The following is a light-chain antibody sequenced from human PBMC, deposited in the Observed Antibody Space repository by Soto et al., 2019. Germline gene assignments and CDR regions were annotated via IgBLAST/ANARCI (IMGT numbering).Light chain of an antibody. V-gene: IGLV2-8*01. CDR2: EVT. CDR1: SSDVGGYDD. J-gene: IGLJ1*01. CDR3: SSYEGTNNFVV. Sequence: QSALTQPPSASGSPGQSVTISRTGTSSDVGGYDDVSWYQQHPGKAPKLMIYEVTKRPSGVPDRFSGSKSGNTASLTVSGLQAEDEADYYCSSYEGTNNFVVFGTGTKVTVL.